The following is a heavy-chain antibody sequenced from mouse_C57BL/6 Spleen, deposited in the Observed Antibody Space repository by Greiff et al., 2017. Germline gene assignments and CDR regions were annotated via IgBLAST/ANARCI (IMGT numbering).Heavy chain of an antibody. D-gene: IGHD2-4*01. J-gene: IGHJ1*03. Sequence: VQLQQPGAELVMPGASVKLSCKASGYTFTSYWMHWVKQRPGQGLEWIGEIDPSDSYTNYNQKFKGKSTLTVDKSSSTAYMQLSSLTSEDSAVYYCASSFYDYDGRYFDVWGTGTTVTVSS. CDR2: IDPSDSYT. V-gene: IGHV1-69*01. CDR1: GYTFTSYW. CDR3: ASSFYDYDGRYFDV.